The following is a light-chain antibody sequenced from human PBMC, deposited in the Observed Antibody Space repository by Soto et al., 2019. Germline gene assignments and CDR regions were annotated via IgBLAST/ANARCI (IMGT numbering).Light chain of an antibody. CDR3: QQVKTYTRT. CDR2: EES. J-gene: IGKJ4*01. CDR1: QAVPNN. V-gene: IGKV1-9*01. Sequence: DIHLTQSPSFLSASVGDRVTITCRPRQAVPNNMAWYQQKPGKPPKLLIYEESTLHSGVPSRFSCRKSGTQVTLTIDSLQPEDFATYYCQQVKTYTRTFGGGTKVEI.